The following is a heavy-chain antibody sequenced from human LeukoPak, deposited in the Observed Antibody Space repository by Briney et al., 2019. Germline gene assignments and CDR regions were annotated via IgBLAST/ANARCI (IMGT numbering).Heavy chain of an antibody. J-gene: IGHJ3*02. CDR2: INPSGGST. V-gene: IGHV1-46*01. CDR3: ARSVGYGDYFYPPENDAFDI. D-gene: IGHD4-17*01. CDR1: GYIFTSYY. Sequence: GASVKVSCKASGYIFTSYYMHWVRQAPGQGLEWMGIINPSGGSTRYAQKFQGRVTMTRDMSTSTIYMELSSLRSDDTAVYYCARSVGYGDYFYPPENDAFDIWGQGTMVTVSS.